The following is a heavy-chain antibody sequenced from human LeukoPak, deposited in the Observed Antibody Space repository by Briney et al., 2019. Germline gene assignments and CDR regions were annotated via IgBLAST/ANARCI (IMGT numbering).Heavy chain of an antibody. CDR2: ISDSGGNT. Sequence: GGSLGLSCAASGFTFSTYAMSWVRQAPGKGLEWVSTISDSGGNTYYADSVKGRFSISRDNSKNTLYLQMNSLRVEDTAVYYCAKSRGYSAYDFPDYWGQGTLVTVSS. V-gene: IGHV3-23*01. CDR1: GFTFSTYA. J-gene: IGHJ4*02. D-gene: IGHD5-12*01. CDR3: AKSRGYSAYDFPDY.